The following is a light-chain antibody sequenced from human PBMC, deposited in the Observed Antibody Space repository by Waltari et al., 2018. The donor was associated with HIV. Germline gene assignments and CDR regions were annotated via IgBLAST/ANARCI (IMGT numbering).Light chain of an antibody. Sequence: QSALTQPRSVSGSPGQSVTISCSGNSSAIGYFDYSACYQQYPGKDPQVIIYEVNQRPAGVPDRFTGSKSGITASLTISGLQGEDEADYYCCSYAGAYTYVFGTGTKVNVL. CDR2: EVN. CDR3: CSYAGAYTYV. J-gene: IGLJ1*01. V-gene: IGLV2-11*01. CDR1: SSAIGYFDY.